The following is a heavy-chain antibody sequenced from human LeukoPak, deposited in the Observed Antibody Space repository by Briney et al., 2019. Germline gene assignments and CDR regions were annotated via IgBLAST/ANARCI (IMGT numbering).Heavy chain of an antibody. D-gene: IGHD2-15*01. J-gene: IGHJ4*02. CDR2: IWYDGSNK. CDR3: ARGVGLVVLGDYFDY. V-gene: IGHV3-33*01. CDR1: GFTFSTYA. Sequence: GRSLRLSCAASGFTFSTYAMHWVRQAPGKGLEWVAVIWYDGSNKYYGDSVKGRFTVSRDNSKNTLYLQMNSLRAEGTAVYYCARGVGLVVLGDYFDYWGQGTLVTVSS.